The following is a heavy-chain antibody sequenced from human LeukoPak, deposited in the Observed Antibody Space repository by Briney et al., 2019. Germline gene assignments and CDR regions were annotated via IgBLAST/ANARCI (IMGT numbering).Heavy chain of an antibody. CDR2: IITIFGTA. J-gene: IGHJ4*02. CDR1: GGTFSRYA. V-gene: IGHV1-69*06. Sequence: SVKVSCKASGGTFSRYAISWVRQAPGQGLEWMGRIITIFGTANYAQKFQGRVTITADKSTSTAYMGLSSLRSEDTAAYYCAREDVGPFYHISGYQPSPFDYWGQRTLVTVSS. D-gene: IGHD3-22*01. CDR3: AREDVGPFYHISGYQPSPFDY.